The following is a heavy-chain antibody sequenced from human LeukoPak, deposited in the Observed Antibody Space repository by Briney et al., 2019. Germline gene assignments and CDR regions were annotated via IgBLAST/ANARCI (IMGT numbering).Heavy chain of an antibody. CDR1: GGSISSSSYY. J-gene: IGHJ3*02. V-gene: IGHV4-39*01. Sequence: PSETLSLTCTVSGGSISSSSYYWGWIRQPPGKGLEWIGSIYYSGSTYYNPSLKSRVTISVDTSKNQFSLKLSSVTAADTAVYYCARQDYYYDRSGYFDAFDIWGQGTMVTVSS. CDR3: ARQDYYYDRSGYFDAFDI. CDR2: IYYSGST. D-gene: IGHD3-22*01.